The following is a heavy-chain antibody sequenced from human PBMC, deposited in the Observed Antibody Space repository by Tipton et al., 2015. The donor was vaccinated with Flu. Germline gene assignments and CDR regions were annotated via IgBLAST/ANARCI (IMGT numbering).Heavy chain of an antibody. CDR2: IYYSGST. V-gene: IGHV4-59*01. Sequence: TLSLTCAVYGGSFSGYYWSWIRQPPGKGLEWIGYIYYSGSTNYNPSLKSRVTISFDTSKNQFSLKLSSVTAADTAVYYCARGRDAYCSSTSCYDYYYFYGMDVWGQGTTVTVSS. CDR1: GGSFSGYY. CDR3: ARGRDAYCSSTSCYDYYYFYGMDV. J-gene: IGHJ6*02. D-gene: IGHD2-2*01.